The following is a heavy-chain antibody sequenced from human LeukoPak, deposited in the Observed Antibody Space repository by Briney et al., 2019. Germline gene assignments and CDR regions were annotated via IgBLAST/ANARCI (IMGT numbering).Heavy chain of an antibody. V-gene: IGHV3-21*01. CDR2: ISSSSSYI. CDR1: GFAFSSNW. D-gene: IGHD4-23*01. J-gene: IGHJ4*02. CDR3: ARDYPTVVTPAPTDY. Sequence: MAGGSLRLSCAASGFAFSSNWMHWVRQTPGKGLVWVSSISSSSSYIYYADSVKGRFTISRDNAKNSLYLQMNSLRAEDTAVYYCARDYPTVVTPAPTDYWGQGTLVTVSS.